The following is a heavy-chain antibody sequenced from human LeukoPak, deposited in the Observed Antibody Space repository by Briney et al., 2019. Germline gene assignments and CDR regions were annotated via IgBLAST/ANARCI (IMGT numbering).Heavy chain of an antibody. CDR2: ISYDGGNK. CDR1: GFTFSSYA. CDR3: ARRGHFDY. V-gene: IGHV3-30-3*01. J-gene: IGHJ4*02. Sequence: QPGRSLRLSCAASGFTFSSYAMHWVRQAPGKGLEWVAVISYDGGNKYYADSVKGRFTISRDNSKNTLYLQMNSLRAEDTAVYYCARRGHFDYWGQGTLVTVSS.